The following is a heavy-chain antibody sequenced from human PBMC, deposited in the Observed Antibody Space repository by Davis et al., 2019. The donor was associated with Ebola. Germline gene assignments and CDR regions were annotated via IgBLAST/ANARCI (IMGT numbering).Heavy chain of an antibody. D-gene: IGHD5-18*01. CDR3: ARHIPEGNPIQLWLKYYYGMDV. CDR1: GGSISSYY. J-gene: IGHJ6*02. V-gene: IGHV4-59*08. CDR2: IYYSGST. Sequence: SETLSLTCTVSGGSISSYYWSWIRQPPGKGLEWFGYIYYSGSTYYNPSLKSRVTISVDTSKNQFSLKLSSVTAADTAVYYCARHIPEGNPIQLWLKYYYGMDVWGQGTTVTVSS.